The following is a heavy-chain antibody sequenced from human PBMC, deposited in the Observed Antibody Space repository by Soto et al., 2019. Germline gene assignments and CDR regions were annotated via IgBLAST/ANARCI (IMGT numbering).Heavy chain of an antibody. V-gene: IGHV3-23*01. J-gene: IGHJ4*02. CDR1: GFTFSSYA. CDR2: ISDSGAST. Sequence: EVQLLESGGGLVQPGGSLRLSCAASGFTFSSYAMSWVRQAPGKGLEWVSAISDSGASTFYADSVKGRFTISRDDSRNTLFLQMFSLRADDTAVYYCARVRAVAVAGSGYFDYWGQGTLVTVSS. D-gene: IGHD6-19*01. CDR3: ARVRAVAVAGSGYFDY.